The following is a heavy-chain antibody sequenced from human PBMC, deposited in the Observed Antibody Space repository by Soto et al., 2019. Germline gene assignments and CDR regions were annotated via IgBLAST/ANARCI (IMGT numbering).Heavy chain of an antibody. Sequence: QVQLVQSGAEVKKPGSSVKVSCKASGGTFSSYAISWVRQAPGQGLEWMGGIIPIFGTANYAQKFQGRVTITADESTSTADMELSSLRSEDTAVYYCARGVPFGESPESAFDIWGQGTMVTVSS. CDR3: ARGVPFGESPESAFDI. CDR1: GGTFSSYA. D-gene: IGHD3-3*01. J-gene: IGHJ3*02. CDR2: IIPIFGTA. V-gene: IGHV1-69*01.